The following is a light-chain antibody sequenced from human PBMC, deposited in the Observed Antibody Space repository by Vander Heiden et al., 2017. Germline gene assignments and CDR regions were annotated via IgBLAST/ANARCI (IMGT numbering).Light chain of an antibody. J-gene: IGLJ2*01. Sequence: SSELTQDPAVSVALGQPVRITCQGDSLRSNHASWYQQKPGQAPVLVIYGKNNRPSGIPDRFSGSSSGNTASLTITGAQAEDEADYYCNSRDSSGNHLVFGGGTKLTVL. CDR3: NSRDSSGNHLV. V-gene: IGLV3-19*01. CDR2: GKN. CDR1: SLRSNH.